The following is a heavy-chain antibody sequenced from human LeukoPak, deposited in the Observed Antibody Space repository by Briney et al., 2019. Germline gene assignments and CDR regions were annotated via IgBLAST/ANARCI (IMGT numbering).Heavy chain of an antibody. V-gene: IGHV5-51*01. Sequence: GESLKISCKGSGYSFTSYWIGWVRQMPGKGLEWMGIIYPGDSDTRYSPSFQGQVTISADKSISTAYLQWGSLKASDTAMYYCASHPTRIAAAGTGVAAFDIWGQGTMVTVSS. J-gene: IGHJ3*02. CDR2: IYPGDSDT. CDR3: ASHPTRIAAAGTGVAAFDI. D-gene: IGHD6-13*01. CDR1: GYSFTSYW.